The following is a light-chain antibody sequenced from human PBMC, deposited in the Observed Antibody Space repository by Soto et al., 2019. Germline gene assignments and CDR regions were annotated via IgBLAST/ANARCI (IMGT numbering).Light chain of an antibody. J-gene: IGLJ2*01. CDR3: AAWDNSLSVVL. CDR1: TSNIGTYY. CDR2: DND. V-gene: IGLV1-51*01. Sequence: QSVLTQPPSVSAAPGQKVTISCSGSTSNIGTYYVSWYQHLPGTAPRVVIYDNDKRPSGIPDRFSGSKSGTSATLGITGLQTGDEAEYYCAAWDNSLSVVLFGEGTKLTVL.